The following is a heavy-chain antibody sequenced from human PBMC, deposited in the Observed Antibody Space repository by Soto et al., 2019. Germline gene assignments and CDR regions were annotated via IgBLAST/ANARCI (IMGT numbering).Heavy chain of an antibody. Sequence: QVQLVESGGGVVQPGRSLRLSCAAYGFTFSSYGMHWVRQAPGKGLEWVAVIWYDGSNKYYADSVKGRFTISRDNSKNTLYLQMNSLRAEDTAVYYCAHEQQLVFQHWGQGTLVTVSS. D-gene: IGHD6-13*01. CDR3: AHEQQLVFQH. CDR2: IWYDGSNK. CDR1: GFTFSSYG. J-gene: IGHJ1*01. V-gene: IGHV3-33*06.